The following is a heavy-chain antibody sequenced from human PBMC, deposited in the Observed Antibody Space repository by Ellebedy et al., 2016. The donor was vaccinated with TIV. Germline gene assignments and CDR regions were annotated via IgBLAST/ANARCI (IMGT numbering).Heavy chain of an antibody. Sequence: SVKVSXXASGGTFSSYAITWVRQAPGQGLEWMGGIIPIFGTGNYAQKFQGRVTITAHVLTSTAYMELSSLRSEDTAIYYCARGGAYYFDSSGFYSHDSFDIWGQGTMVTVSS. CDR2: IIPIFGTG. V-gene: IGHV1-69*13. CDR3: ARGGAYYFDSSGFYSHDSFDI. D-gene: IGHD3-22*01. J-gene: IGHJ3*02. CDR1: GGTFSSYA.